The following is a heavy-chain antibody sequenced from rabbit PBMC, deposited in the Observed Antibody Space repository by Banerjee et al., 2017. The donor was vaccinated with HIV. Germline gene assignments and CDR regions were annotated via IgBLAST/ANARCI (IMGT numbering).Heavy chain of an antibody. J-gene: IGHJ4*01. Sequence: QSLEESGGGLVKPEGSLTLTCKASGFDLSSNYYICWVRQAPGKGLEWIGCIYTYSGSTYYASWAKGRFTISKTSSTTVTLQMTSLTAADTATYFCGREVHSGWGHYNLWGQGTLVTVS. CDR1: GFDLSSNYY. CDR3: GREVHSGWGHYNL. CDR2: IYTYSGST. D-gene: IGHD4-1*01. V-gene: IGHV1S40*01.